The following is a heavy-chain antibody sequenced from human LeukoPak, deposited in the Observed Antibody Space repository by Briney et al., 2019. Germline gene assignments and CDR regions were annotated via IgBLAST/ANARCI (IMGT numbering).Heavy chain of an antibody. CDR1: SGSFSGYY. D-gene: IGHD4-17*01. Sequence: SETLSLTCAVYSGSFSGYYWSWIRQPPGKGLEWIGEINHSGSTNYNPSLKSRVTISVDTSKNQFSLKLSSVTAADTAVYYCAGVKYGDYVSSYYYYYMDVWGKGTTVTISS. J-gene: IGHJ6*03. CDR3: AGVKYGDYVSSYYYYYMDV. CDR2: INHSGST. V-gene: IGHV4-34*01.